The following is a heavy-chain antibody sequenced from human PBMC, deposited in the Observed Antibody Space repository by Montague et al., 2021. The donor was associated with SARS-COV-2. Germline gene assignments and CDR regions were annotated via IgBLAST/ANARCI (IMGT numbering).Heavy chain of an antibody. CDR3: VSNGSVEYNLAD. J-gene: IGHJ4*02. CDR1: GDSTITDNW. V-gene: IGHV4-4*02. Sequence: SETLSLTCVVSGDSTITDNWWSWVRLPPGKGLEWVGEIYHSGGTNYKPSFKSRVSISVDKSWNQYSLELNSVTAADTALYYCVSNGSVEYNLADWGQGALVTVSS. CDR2: IYHSGGT. D-gene: IGHD1-14*01.